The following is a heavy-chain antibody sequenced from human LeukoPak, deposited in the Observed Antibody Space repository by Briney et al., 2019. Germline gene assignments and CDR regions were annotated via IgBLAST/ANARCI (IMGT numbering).Heavy chain of an antibody. Sequence: ASVKVSCKAAGYTCTGYYMHWGRQAPGQGLEWMGWINPNSGGTNYAQKFQGRVTMTRDTSISTAYMELNSLRSEDTAVYYCATAVVEMSIISATQTEGFAYWGQGNLVTVSS. J-gene: IGHJ4*02. V-gene: IGHV1-2*02. CDR3: ATAVVEMSIISATQTEGFAY. CDR2: INPNSGGT. CDR1: GYTCTGYY. D-gene: IGHD5-24*01.